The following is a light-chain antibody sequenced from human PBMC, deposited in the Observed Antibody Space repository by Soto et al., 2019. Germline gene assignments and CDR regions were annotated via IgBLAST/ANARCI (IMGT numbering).Light chain of an antibody. J-gene: IGKJ2*01. CDR1: QSVTSNY. CDR2: AAS. V-gene: IGKV3-20*01. Sequence: EIVLTQSPGTLSLSPGERATLSCRASQSVTSNYLAWYQHKPGQAPRLLISAASSRAAGIPDRFSGSGTGRDISRTSSRLEPEDLALDYCHQYGYAREAFGQGTKLES. CDR3: HQYGYAREA.